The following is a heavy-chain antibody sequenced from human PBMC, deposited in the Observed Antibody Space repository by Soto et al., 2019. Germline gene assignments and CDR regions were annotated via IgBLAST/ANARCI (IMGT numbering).Heavy chain of an antibody. V-gene: IGHV1-18*01. Sequence: QVQLVQSETTQEKPGASVKVSCEASGYSFDSYAYSWVRQAPGQGLEWMGRIGSGDIKYAQKLQGRVTMTTDTSTNTAYMELRSLRSDDTALYYCARENDPYGFDLWGQGTMVTVSS. CDR1: GYSFDSYA. J-gene: IGHJ3*01. CDR2: IGSGDI. CDR3: ARENDPYGFDL.